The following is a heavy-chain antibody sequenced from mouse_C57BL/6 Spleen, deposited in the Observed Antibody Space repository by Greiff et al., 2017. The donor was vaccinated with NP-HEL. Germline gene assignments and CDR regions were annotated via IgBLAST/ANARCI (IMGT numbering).Heavy chain of an antibody. CDR3: ARSGITTFDY. V-gene: IGHV1-81*01. CDR1: GYTFTSYG. Sequence: VQRVESGAELARPGASVKLSCKASGYTFTSYGISWVKQRTGQGLEWIGEIYPRSGNTSYNEKFKGKATLTADKSSSTAYMELRSLTSEDSAVYFCARSGITTFDYWGQGTTLTVSS. CDR2: IYPRSGNT. J-gene: IGHJ2*01. D-gene: IGHD1-1*01.